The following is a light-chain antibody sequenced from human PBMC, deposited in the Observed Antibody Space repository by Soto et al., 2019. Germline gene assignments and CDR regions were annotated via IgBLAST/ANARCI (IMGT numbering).Light chain of an antibody. J-gene: IGLJ3*02. Sequence: QSVLSQPPSASVTPGQRVTISCSGSRSNIGRHSVNWYQHVPGTAPRLLIFSDSLRTSGVPDRFSGSRSGTSASLVISGLQSDDEADYYCASWDDSVNGLVIGGGTKLTVL. CDR1: RSNIGRHS. CDR2: SDS. CDR3: ASWDDSVNGLV. V-gene: IGLV1-44*01.